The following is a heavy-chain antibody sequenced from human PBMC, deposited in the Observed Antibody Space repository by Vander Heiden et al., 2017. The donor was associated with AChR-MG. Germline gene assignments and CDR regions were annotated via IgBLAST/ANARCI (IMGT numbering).Heavy chain of an antibody. V-gene: IGHV3-30*18. J-gene: IGHJ4*02. CDR3: AKTVGGCVEK. CDR2: ISSDGSNK. D-gene: IGHD1-26*01. Sequence: QVHLVESGGGMVQPGRSLRLSCEASGFMFSSYGMHWVRQAPGKGLEWVAVISSDGSNKYYEDSVKGRFTISRDNSKDTLYLQMNSLRAEDTAVYYCAKTVGGCVEKWGQGTLVTVSS. CDR1: GFMFSSYG.